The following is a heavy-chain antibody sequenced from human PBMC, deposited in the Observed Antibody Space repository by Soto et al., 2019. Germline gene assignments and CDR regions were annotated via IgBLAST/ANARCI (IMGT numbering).Heavy chain of an antibody. CDR3: AKDRGYDILTGSSYGMDV. Sequence: GGSLRLSCAASVFTFSSYAMSWVRQAPGKGLEWVSAISGSGGSTYYADSVKGRFTISRDNSKNTLYLQMNSLRAEDTAVYYCAKDRGYDILTGSSYGMDVWGQGTTVTVS. D-gene: IGHD3-9*01. CDR2: ISGSGGST. V-gene: IGHV3-23*01. CDR1: VFTFSSYA. J-gene: IGHJ6*02.